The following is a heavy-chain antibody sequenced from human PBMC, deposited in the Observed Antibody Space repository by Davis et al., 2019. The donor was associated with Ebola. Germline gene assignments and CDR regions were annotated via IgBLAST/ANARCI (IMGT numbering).Heavy chain of an antibody. J-gene: IGHJ4*02. Sequence: SETLSLTCAVYGGSFNGYYWSWIRQPPGKGLEWIGEINHSGSTNYNPSLKSRVTISVDTSKNQFSLKLSSVTAADTAVYYCARGLYPWELDYWGQGTLVTVSS. CDR2: INHSGST. V-gene: IGHV4-34*01. CDR1: GGSFNGYY. D-gene: IGHD1-1*01. CDR3: ARGLYPWELDY.